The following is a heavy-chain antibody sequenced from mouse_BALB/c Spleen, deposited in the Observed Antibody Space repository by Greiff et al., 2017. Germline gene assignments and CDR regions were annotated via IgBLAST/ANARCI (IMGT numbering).Heavy chain of an antibody. D-gene: IGHD2-1*01. Sequence: QVQLKESGAELVRPGTSVKVSCKASGYAFTNYLIEWVKQRPGQGLEWIGVINPGSGGTNYNEKFKGKATLTADKSSSTAYMQLSSLTSDDSAVYYCARSDGNYDYYAMDYWGQGTSVTVSS. CDR2: INPGSGGT. CDR3: ARSDGNYDYYAMDY. CDR1: GYAFTNYL. V-gene: IGHV1-54*01. J-gene: IGHJ4*01.